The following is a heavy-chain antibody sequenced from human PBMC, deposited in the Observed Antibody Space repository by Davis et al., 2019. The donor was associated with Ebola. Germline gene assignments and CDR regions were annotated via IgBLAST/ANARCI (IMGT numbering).Heavy chain of an antibody. CDR3: ARYCSSNTCNLFDF. CDR2: IDHSGRT. V-gene: IGHV4-34*01. CDR1: GRSFSGYY. J-gene: IGHJ5*01. Sequence: PGGSLRLSCAVYGRSFSGYYWTWIRQPPGKGLEWIGEIDHSGRTTWNASLKSRVTISVDTSKNQFSLKLTSVTAADTAVYYCARYCSSNTCNLFDFWGQGSPVTVSS. D-gene: IGHD2-2*01.